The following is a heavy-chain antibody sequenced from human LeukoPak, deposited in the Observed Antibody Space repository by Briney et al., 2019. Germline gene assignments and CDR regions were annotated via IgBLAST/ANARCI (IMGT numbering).Heavy chain of an antibody. Sequence: KPSETLSLTCTVSGGSISSSSYYWGWIRQPPGKGLEWIGSIYYSGSTYYNPSLKSRVTISVDTSKNQFSLNLSSVTAADTAVYYCARGTSGYSYGYPNFDYWGQGTLVTVSS. J-gene: IGHJ4*02. V-gene: IGHV4-39*07. CDR3: ARGTSGYSYGYPNFDY. CDR2: IYYSGST. D-gene: IGHD5-18*01. CDR1: GGSISSSSYY.